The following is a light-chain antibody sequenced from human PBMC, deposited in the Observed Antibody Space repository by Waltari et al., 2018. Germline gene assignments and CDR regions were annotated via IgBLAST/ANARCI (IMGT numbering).Light chain of an antibody. CDR2: NNY. J-gene: IGLJ1*01. CDR1: TSNIGRNT. V-gene: IGLV1-44*01. CDR3: ATWDDSLNGYL. Sequence: QSVLTQTPSASGTPGQRVTISWSGSTSNIGRNTVNWYQHLPGTAPKLLIYNNYQRPSGVPDRFSGSKSGTSASLAISGLQSEDESDYYCATWDDSLNGYLFGTGTKVNVL.